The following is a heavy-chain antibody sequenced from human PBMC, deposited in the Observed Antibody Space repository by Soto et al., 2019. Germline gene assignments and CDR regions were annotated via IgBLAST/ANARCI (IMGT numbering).Heavy chain of an antibody. CDR3: ARAGRSIAVALSDS. Sequence: QVQLVQSGAEVKKPGASVKVSCKASGFTFTSYRFSWVRQAPGEGLEWMGWVSAYNGYTTYAQKLQGRVTMTTDTSTNTAYMELRSLRSDDTAVYYCARAGRSIAVALSDSWGQGTLVTVSS. CDR2: VSAYNGYT. D-gene: IGHD6-19*01. CDR1: GFTFTSYR. J-gene: IGHJ4*02. V-gene: IGHV1-18*01.